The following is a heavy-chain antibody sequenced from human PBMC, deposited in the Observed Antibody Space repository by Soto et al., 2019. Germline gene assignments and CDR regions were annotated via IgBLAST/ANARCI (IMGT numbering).Heavy chain of an antibody. D-gene: IGHD3-3*01. CDR1: GGSISNHF. J-gene: IGHJ4*02. Sequence: SETLSLTCTVSGGSISNHFCSWIRQPAGKRLEWVGRVYSGGDTIYNPSLESRVIMSVDTSNNQFSLKLRSVTAADTAVYYCARDTVWSGFYSHFDYWGQGILVTVSS. CDR3: ARDTVWSGFYSHFDY. CDR2: VYSGGDT. V-gene: IGHV4-4*07.